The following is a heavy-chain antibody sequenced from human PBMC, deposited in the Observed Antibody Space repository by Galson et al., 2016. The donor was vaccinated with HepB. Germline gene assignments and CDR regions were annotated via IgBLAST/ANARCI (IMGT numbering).Heavy chain of an antibody. CDR2: IKSNPHGGTT. Sequence: SLRLSCATSGFIFRDYAVTWFRQAPGKGLEWVGLIKSNPHGGTTDYAASVQGRFTISRDDSKTIAYLQMSSLKTEDTAVYYCTRFCAYYYASGSCYNEDAYDIWGQGTMVTVSS. CDR3: TRFCAYYYASGSCYNEDAYDI. D-gene: IGHD3-10*01. V-gene: IGHV3-49*03. J-gene: IGHJ3*02. CDR1: GFIFRDYA.